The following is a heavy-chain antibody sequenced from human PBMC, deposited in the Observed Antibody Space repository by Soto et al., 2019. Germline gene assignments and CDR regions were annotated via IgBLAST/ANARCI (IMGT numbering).Heavy chain of an antibody. J-gene: IGHJ4*02. D-gene: IGHD6-19*01. CDR1: GYTFTSYD. CDR3: ARERSSGWYVDY. Sequence: QVQLVQSGAEVKKPGASVKVSCKASGYTFTSYDINWVRQATGQGLEWMGWMNPNSGNTGYAQKFQGRVTMARNTCISTAYMELSSLRSEVTAVYYCARERSSGWYVDYWGQGTLVTVSS. V-gene: IGHV1-8*01. CDR2: MNPNSGNT.